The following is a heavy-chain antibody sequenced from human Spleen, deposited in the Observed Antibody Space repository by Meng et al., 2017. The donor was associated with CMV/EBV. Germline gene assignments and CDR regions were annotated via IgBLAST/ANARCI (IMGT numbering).Heavy chain of an antibody. D-gene: IGHD3-3*01. Sequence: FTAYAVHWVRQAPGKGLEWVAVMSYDGSDRYYADSVKGRFAISRDSSKTMIYLQMNSLTPEDTAVYYCARDRADETIFGVVTGFFDSWGQGTLVTVSS. V-gene: IGHV3-30*09. CDR3: ARDRADETIFGVVTGFFDS. CDR1: FTAYA. CDR2: MSYDGSDR. J-gene: IGHJ4*02.